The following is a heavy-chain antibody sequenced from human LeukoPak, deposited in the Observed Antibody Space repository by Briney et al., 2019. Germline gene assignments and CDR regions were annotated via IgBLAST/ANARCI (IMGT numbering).Heavy chain of an antibody. CDR3: ARTFRESYYDFRSGYSTLDY. D-gene: IGHD3-3*01. CDR1: GGSFSGYY. CDR2: INHSGST. J-gene: IGHJ4*02. V-gene: IGHV4-34*01. Sequence: SETLSLTCAVYGGSFSGYYWSWIRQSPGKGLEWIGEINHSGSTNYNPSLKSRVTISVDTSKNQFSLKLSSVTAADTAVYYCARTFRESYYDFRSGYSTLDYWGQGTLVTVSS.